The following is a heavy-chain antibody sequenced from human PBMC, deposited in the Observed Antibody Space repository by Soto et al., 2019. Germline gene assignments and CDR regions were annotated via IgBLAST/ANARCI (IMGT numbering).Heavy chain of an antibody. CDR1: GFTFSSYW. CDR2: INSDGSST. V-gene: IGHV3-74*01. Sequence: GSLRLSCAASGFTFSSYWMHWVRQAPGKGLVWVSRINSDGSSTSYADSVKGRFTISRDNAKNSLYLQMNSLRAEDTAVYYCAREEGPLSSGWYVPRYYYYGMDVWGQGTTVTVSS. CDR3: AREEGPLSSGWYVPRYYYYGMDV. D-gene: IGHD6-19*01. J-gene: IGHJ6*02.